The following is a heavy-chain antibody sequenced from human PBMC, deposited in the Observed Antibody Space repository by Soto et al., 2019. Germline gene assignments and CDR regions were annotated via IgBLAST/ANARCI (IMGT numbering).Heavy chain of an antibody. D-gene: IGHD1-1*01. CDR2: MSHSGGT. CDR1: GGSVNSGNYY. CDR3: ARVERGTATTVVDAFDI. V-gene: IGHV4-34*01. Sequence: QVQLQQWGAGLLKPSETLSLTCAVFGGSVNSGNYYWSWIRQPPGKGLEWIGEMSHSGGTHFNPSLKSRVTISVDTSKNQFSLKMSSVTAADTARYYGARVERGTATTVVDAFDIWGPGTMVTVSS. J-gene: IGHJ3*02.